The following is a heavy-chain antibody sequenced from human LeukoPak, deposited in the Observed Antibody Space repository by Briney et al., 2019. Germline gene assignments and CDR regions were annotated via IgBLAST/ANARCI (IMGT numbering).Heavy chain of an antibody. J-gene: IGHJ6*02. CDR1: GFTFSSYA. CDR3: AKDIVVVPPSGALYYYYAMDV. CDR2: ISGSSGST. Sequence: GGSLRLSCAASGFTFSSYAMSWVRQAPGKGLEWVSAISGSSGSTYYADSVKGRFTISRDNSKNTLYLQMNSLRAEDTAVYYCAKDIVVVPPSGALYYYYAMDVWGQGTTVTVSS. D-gene: IGHD2-2*01. V-gene: IGHV3-23*01.